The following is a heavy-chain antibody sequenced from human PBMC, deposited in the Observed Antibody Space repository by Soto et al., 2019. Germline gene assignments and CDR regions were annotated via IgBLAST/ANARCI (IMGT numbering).Heavy chain of an antibody. D-gene: IGHD6-19*01. V-gene: IGHV1-69*04. J-gene: IGHJ5*02. Sequence: SVKVSCKASGGTFSSYTISWVRQAPGQGLEWMGRIIPILGIANYAQKFQGRVTITADKSTSTAYMELSSLRSEDTAVYYCARDIAVAEYWFDPWGQGTLVTVSS. CDR2: IIPILGIA. CDR3: ARDIAVAEYWFDP. CDR1: GGTFSSYT.